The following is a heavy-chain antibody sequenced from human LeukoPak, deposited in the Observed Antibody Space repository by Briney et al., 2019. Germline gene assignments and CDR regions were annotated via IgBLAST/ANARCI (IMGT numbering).Heavy chain of an antibody. CDR3: ARGQGADRYFDL. CDR1: VGSFSGYH. J-gene: IGHJ2*01. CDR2: VSHSRST. Sequence: SETLSLTCAVYVGSFSGYHWNWIRQPPGKGLEWIGEVSHSRSTNYNPSLKSRVTISVDTSKNQFSLKLSSMTAADTAVYFCARGQGADRYFDLWGRGTLVTVSS. V-gene: IGHV4-34*01. D-gene: IGHD3-16*01.